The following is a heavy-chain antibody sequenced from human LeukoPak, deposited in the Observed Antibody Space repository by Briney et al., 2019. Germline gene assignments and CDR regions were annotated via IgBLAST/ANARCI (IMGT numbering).Heavy chain of an antibody. Sequence: ASVKVSCKASGGTFSSYAISWVRQAPGQELEWMGGIIPIFGTANYAQKFQGRVTITADESTSTAYMELSSLRSEDTAVYYCARGAANYYDSSGYSHYYFDYWGQGTLVTVSS. CDR3: ARGAANYYDSSGYSHYYFDY. CDR2: IIPIFGTA. J-gene: IGHJ4*02. D-gene: IGHD3-22*01. CDR1: GGTFSSYA. V-gene: IGHV1-69*13.